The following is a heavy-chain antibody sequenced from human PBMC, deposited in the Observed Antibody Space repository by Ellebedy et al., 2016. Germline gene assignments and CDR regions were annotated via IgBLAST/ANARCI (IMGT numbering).Heavy chain of an antibody. V-gene: IGHV3-20*03. CDR3: AKTVRPGSSGWYGVDY. CDR2: ISWNGGDT. CDR1: GFSFDEYG. Sequence: GESLKISYAASGFSFDEYGMNWVRQAPGKGLEWVAGISWNGGDTGYADSVKGRFTISRDNAKNSLYLQMNSLGAEDTAVYYCAKTVRPGSSGWYGVDYWGQGTLVTVSS. J-gene: IGHJ4*02. D-gene: IGHD6-19*01.